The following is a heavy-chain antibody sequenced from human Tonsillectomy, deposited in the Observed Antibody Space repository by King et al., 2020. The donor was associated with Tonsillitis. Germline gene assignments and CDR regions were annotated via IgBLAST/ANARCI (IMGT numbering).Heavy chain of an antibody. CDR2: IFPDDSDT. Sequence: QLVQSGAEVKKPGESLRISCKGSGYTFATYWIGWVRQKPGKGLEWMGFIFPDDSDTRYSPSFEGQVTISADKAANTAYLQWDSLKASDTAIFYCARHGHGGNSIDFWGKGTLVTVSS. CDR1: GYTFATYW. D-gene: IGHD4-23*01. CDR3: ARHGHGGNSIDF. J-gene: IGHJ5*01. V-gene: IGHV5-51*01.